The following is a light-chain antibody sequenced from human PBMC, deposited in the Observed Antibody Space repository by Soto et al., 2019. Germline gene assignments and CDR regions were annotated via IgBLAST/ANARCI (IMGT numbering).Light chain of an antibody. CDR2: EVS. Sequence: SALTQPASVSGSPGQSITISCTGTSSDVGGFNYVSWYQQHPGNAPKLMIYEVSNRPSGVSNRFSGSKSGNTASLTISGLQAEDEADYYCSSYTISSTLVFGTGTKV. CDR1: SSDVGGFNY. CDR3: SSYTISSTLV. J-gene: IGLJ1*01. V-gene: IGLV2-14*01.